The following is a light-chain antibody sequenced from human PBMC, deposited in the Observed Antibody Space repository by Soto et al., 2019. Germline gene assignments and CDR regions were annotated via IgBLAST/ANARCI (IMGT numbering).Light chain of an antibody. CDR2: DSS. CDR3: QQRSNCPLT. J-gene: IGKJ4*01. Sequence: EIVLTQFPATLSLSPGDGATLSCRASQSVSSYLAWYQQKRGQAPRLLIYDSSNRATGIPARFSGSGSGTDFSLIISSLEPEDFAVYYCQQRSNCPLTFGGGTKVEIK. V-gene: IGKV3-11*01. CDR1: QSVSSY.